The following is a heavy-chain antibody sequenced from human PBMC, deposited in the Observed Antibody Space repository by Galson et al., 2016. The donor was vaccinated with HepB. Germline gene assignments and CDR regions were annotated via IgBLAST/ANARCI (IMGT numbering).Heavy chain of an antibody. CDR2: ISSSSSYT. D-gene: IGHD2-15*01. V-gene: IGHV3-11*05. J-gene: IGHJ4*02. Sequence: GKGLEWVSYISSSSSYTNYAASVKGRFTISRDNAKNSLYLQMNSLRAEDTAVYYCARDSKRYCSGGSCYYYWGQGTLVTVSS. CDR3: ARDSKRYCSGGSCYYY.